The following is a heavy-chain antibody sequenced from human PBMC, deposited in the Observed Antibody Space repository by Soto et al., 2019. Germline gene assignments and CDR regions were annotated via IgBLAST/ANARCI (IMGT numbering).Heavy chain of an antibody. CDR1: GGSISSSSYY. CDR3: ARHTTHPPGTATVKSRPLGP. V-gene: IGHV4-39*01. D-gene: IGHD5-18*01. Sequence: PSETLSLTCTVSGGSISSSSYYWGWIRQPPGKGLEWIGSIYYSGSTYYNPSLKSRVTISVDTSKNQFSLKLSSVTAADTAVYYCARHTTHPPGTATVKSRPLGPWGQGTLVTVSS. J-gene: IGHJ5*02. CDR2: IYYSGST.